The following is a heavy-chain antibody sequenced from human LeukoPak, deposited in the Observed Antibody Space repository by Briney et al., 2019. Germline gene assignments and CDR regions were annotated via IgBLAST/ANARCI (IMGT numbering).Heavy chain of an antibody. CDR3: AGGLLGCRSGSCYPTDY. CDR2: IADNGNDK. V-gene: IGHV3-30*03. J-gene: IGHJ4*02. D-gene: IGHD2-15*01. Sequence: SGGSLRLSCAVSGFTLSDYGMHWVRQAPGKGLEWVAVIADNGNDKWYIDSVKGRFTISRDNSKNTVYLQMNSLRPEDTALYYCAGGLLGCRSGSCYPTDYWGQGTLVTVSS. CDR1: GFTLSDYG.